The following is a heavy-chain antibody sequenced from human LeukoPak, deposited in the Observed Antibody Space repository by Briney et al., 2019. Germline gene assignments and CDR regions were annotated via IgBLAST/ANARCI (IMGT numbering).Heavy chain of an antibody. CDR1: GFTFSSYS. CDR3: AKDRHYSSRGYYYGMDV. CDR2: ISGSGGST. V-gene: IGHV3-23*01. Sequence: PGGSLRLSCAASGFTFSSYSVNWVRQAPGKGLEWVSAISGSGGSTYYADSVKGRFTISRDNSKNTLYLQMNSLRAEGTAVYYCAKDRHYSSRGYYYGMDVWGQGTTVTASS. J-gene: IGHJ6*02. D-gene: IGHD6-13*01.